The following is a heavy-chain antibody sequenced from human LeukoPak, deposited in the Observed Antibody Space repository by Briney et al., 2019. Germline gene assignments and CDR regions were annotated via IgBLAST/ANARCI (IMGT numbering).Heavy chain of an antibody. CDR1: GGSFSGYY. CDR2: INHSGST. CDR3: ARSGPIKYYDFWSGYSVEPPDY. V-gene: IGHV4-34*01. Sequence: TSETLSLTCAVYGGSFSGYYWSWIRQPPGKGLEWIGEINHSGSTNYNPSLKSRVTISVDTSKNQFSLKLSSVTAADTAVYYCARSGPIKYYDFWSGYSVEPPDYWGQGTLVTVSS. D-gene: IGHD3-3*01. J-gene: IGHJ4*02.